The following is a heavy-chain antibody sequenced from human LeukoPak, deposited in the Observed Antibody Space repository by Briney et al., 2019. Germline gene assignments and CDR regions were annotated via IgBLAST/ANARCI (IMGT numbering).Heavy chain of an antibody. CDR2: IYYSGST. V-gene: IGHV4-30-4*01. D-gene: IGHD3-16*01. CDR1: GGSISSGDYY. J-gene: IGHJ6*02. CDR3: ARVPEVWGPFYYYYGMDV. Sequence: SQTLSLTCTVSGGSISSGDYYWSWIRQPPGKGLEWIGYIYYSGSTYYNPSLKSRVTISVDTSKNQFSLKLSSVTAADTAVYYCARVPEVWGPFYYYYGMDVWGQGTTVTVSS.